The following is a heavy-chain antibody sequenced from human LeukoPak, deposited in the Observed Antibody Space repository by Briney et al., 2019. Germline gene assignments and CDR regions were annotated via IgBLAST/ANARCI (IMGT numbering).Heavy chain of an antibody. D-gene: IGHD2-15*01. CDR3: ARGPLGYCSGGSCPTGRPYYYYGMDV. CDR2: IWYDGSNK. CDR1: GFTFSSYG. V-gene: IGHV3-33*08. J-gene: IGHJ6*02. Sequence: GRSLRLSCAASGFTFSSYGMHWVRQAPGKGLEWVAVIWYDGSNKYYADSVKGRFTISRDNSKNTLYLQMNSLRAEDTAVYYCARGPLGYCSGGSCPTGRPYYYYGMDVWGQGTTVTVSS.